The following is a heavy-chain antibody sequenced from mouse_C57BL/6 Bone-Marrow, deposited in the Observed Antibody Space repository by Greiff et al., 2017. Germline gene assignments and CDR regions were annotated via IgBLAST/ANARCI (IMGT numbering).Heavy chain of an antibody. V-gene: IGHV1-50*01. CDR3: AREGLSEGYFDV. Sequence: QVQLQQPGAELVKPGASVKLSCKASGYTFTSYWMQWVKQRPGQGLEWIGEIDPSDSYTNYNQKFKGKATLTVDTSSSTAYMQLSSRTSEDSAVDYCAREGLSEGYFDVWGTGTTVTVSS. D-gene: IGHD1-1*02. CDR2: IDPSDSYT. J-gene: IGHJ1*03. CDR1: GYTFTSYW.